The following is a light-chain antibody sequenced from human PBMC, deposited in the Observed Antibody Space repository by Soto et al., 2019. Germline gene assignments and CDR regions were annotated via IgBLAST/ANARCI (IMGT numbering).Light chain of an antibody. V-gene: IGKV3-20*01. J-gene: IGKJ5*01. CDR1: QSVSSNY. CDR2: GAS. Sequence: EIVLTQSPGTLSFSPGERATLSCRASQSVSSNYLAWYQQKRGQAPRLLIYGASSGASGVSDRFSGSGSGTDFTLTISRLQPEDCAVYYCQQHGTSPITFGQGTRLEIK. CDR3: QQHGTSPIT.